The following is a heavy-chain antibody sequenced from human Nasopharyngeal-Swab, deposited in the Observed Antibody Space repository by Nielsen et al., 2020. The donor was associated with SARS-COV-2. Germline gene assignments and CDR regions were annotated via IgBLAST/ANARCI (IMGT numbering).Heavy chain of an antibody. CDR2: ISSSSSYI. Sequence: GESLKISCAASGFTFSSYSMNWVRQAPGKGLEWVSSISSSSSYIYYADSVKGRFTISRDNAKNSLYLQMNSLRAEDTAVYYCAREGSNGWDGPFDYWGQGTLVTVSS. CDR3: AREGSNGWDGPFDY. CDR1: GFTFSSYS. V-gene: IGHV3-21*01. J-gene: IGHJ4*02. D-gene: IGHD6-19*01.